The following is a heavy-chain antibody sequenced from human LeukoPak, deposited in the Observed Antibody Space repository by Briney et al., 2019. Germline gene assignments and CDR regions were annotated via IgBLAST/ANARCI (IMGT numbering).Heavy chain of an antibody. Sequence: SQTLSLTCTVSGCSISSGDYYWSWIRQPPGKGLEWIGYIYYSGSTYYNPSLKSRVTISVDTSKNQFSLKLSSVTAADTAVYYCARVTRFTPDYGDSEWGWYFDLWGRGTLVTVSS. CDR2: IYYSGST. CDR3: ARVTRFTPDYGDSEWGWYFDL. V-gene: IGHV4-30-4*01. J-gene: IGHJ2*01. CDR1: GCSISSGDYY. D-gene: IGHD4-17*01.